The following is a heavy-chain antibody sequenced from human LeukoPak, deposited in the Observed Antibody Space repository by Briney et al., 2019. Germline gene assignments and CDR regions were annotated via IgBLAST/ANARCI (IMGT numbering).Heavy chain of an antibody. CDR2: TSDRGDYT. D-gene: IGHD1-7*01. CDR3: ARKAQYNGHYPLDY. CDR1: GFTFTSYS. J-gene: IGHJ4*02. V-gene: IGHV3-23*01. Sequence: GGSLRLSCAASGFTFTSYSMSWVRQAPGKGLKWVSGTSDRGDYTYYADSVKGRFTISRDSSKNTLFLQMNSLRAEDTALYFCARKAQYNGHYPLDYWGQSTLVTVSS.